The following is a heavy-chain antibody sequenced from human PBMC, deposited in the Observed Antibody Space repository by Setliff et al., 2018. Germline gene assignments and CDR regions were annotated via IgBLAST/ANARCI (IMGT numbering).Heavy chain of an antibody. Sequence: GGSLRLSCAASGFTFTNYIIHWVRQAPGKGLEWVANIKQDGSEKYYVDSVKGRFTISRDNSKNTLYLQMNSLRAEDTAVYYCAKRGPYCSGGTCHYYFDYWGQGTLVTVSS. J-gene: IGHJ4*02. CDR1: GFTFTNYI. CDR2: IKQDGSEK. D-gene: IGHD2-15*01. CDR3: AKRGPYCSGGTCHYYFDY. V-gene: IGHV3-7*03.